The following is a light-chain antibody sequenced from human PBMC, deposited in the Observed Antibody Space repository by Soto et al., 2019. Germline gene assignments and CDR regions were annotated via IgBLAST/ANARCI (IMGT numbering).Light chain of an antibody. CDR2: EAS. Sequence: DLLMTQSPSTLSASVGDRVTITCRASESISVWLAWYQQKPGKAPKLLIYEASILESGVPSRFSGNGSGTEFTLTISSLQPNDFATYYCQQSKTKLWTFGQGTRVE. J-gene: IGKJ1*01. V-gene: IGKV1-5*01. CDR3: QQSKTKLWT. CDR1: ESISVW.